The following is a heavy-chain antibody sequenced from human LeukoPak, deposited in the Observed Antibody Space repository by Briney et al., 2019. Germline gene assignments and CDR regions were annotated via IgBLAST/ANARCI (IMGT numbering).Heavy chain of an antibody. CDR3: ARDFNDYYGSGSYAFDI. CDR2: ISSSGSYI. D-gene: IGHD3-10*01. J-gene: IGHJ3*02. CDR1: GFTFSSYS. V-gene: IGHV3-21*01. Sequence: GGSLRLSCAASGFTFSSYSINWVRQAPGKGLEWVSSISSSGSYIYYADSVKGRFTISRDNAKNSLYLQMNSLRAEDTAVYYCARDFNDYYGSGSYAFDIWGQGTMVTVSS.